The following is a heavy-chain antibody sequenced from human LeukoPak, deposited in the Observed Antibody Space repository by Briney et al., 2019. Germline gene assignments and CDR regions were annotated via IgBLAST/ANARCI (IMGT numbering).Heavy chain of an antibody. D-gene: IGHD1-1*01. CDR1: GFTFSSYA. V-gene: IGHV3-23*01. Sequence: PGGSLRLSCAASGFTFSSYAMSWVRQAPGKGLEWVSFISGGGGSTYYADSVKGRFTISRDNSKNTLPLQMNSLRAEDTAVYYCGRKRGVNFYYHYMDVWGKGTTVTVSS. CDR3: GRKRGVNFYYHYMDV. CDR2: ISGGGGST. J-gene: IGHJ6*03.